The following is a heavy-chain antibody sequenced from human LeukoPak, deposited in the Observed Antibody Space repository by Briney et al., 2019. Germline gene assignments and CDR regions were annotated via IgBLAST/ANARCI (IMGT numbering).Heavy chain of an antibody. CDR1: GGSISSGSYY. D-gene: IGHD3-10*01. J-gene: IGHJ5*02. Sequence: SETLSLTCTVSGGSISSGSYYWSWIRQPAGKGLEWIGRIYNSGDTNYNPSLKSRVTISVDTSKNQFSLKLNSVTAADTAVYYCARSGTYYNNWFDPWGQGTLVTVSS. V-gene: IGHV4-61*02. CDR2: IYNSGDT. CDR3: ARSGTYYNNWFDP.